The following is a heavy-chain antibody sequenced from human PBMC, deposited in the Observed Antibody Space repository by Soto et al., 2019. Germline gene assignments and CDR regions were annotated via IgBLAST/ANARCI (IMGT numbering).Heavy chain of an antibody. CDR2: IYYSGST. CDR3: ARCPSPDYYYFDY. V-gene: IGHV4-31*03. CDR1: CGSLSSGGYY. D-gene: IGHD3-10*01. J-gene: IGHJ4*02. Sequence: ASETLSLTRPFSCGSLSSGGYYWSWVRQHPGKGLEWIGYIYYSGSTYYNPSLKSRVTISVDTSKNQFSLKLSSVTAADTAVYYCARCPSPDYYYFDYWGQGTLVTVSS.